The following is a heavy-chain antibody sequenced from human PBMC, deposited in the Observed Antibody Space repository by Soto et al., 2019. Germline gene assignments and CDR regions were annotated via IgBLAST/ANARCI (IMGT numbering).Heavy chain of an antibody. Sequence: SETLSLTCTVSGGSISSYYWSWIRQPPGKGLEWIGYIYYSGSTNYNPSLKSRVTISVGTSKNQFSLKLSTVTAADTAVYYCARRGGIAAAGPYYYYYMDVWGKGTTVTVSS. CDR3: ARRGGIAAAGPYYYYYMDV. CDR1: GGSISSYY. CDR2: IYYSGST. D-gene: IGHD6-13*01. V-gene: IGHV4-59*08. J-gene: IGHJ6*03.